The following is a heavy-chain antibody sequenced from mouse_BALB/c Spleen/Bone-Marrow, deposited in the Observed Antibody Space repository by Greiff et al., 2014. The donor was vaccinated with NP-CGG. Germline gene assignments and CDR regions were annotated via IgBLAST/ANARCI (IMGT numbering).Heavy chain of an antibody. Sequence: DVQLVESGAELVKPGASVKLSCTASGFNIKDTYMHWVKQRPEQGLEWIGRIDPANGNTKYDPKFQGKATITADTSSNTAYLQLSSLTSEDTAVYYCARYYYGSSYFDYWGQGTTLTASS. J-gene: IGHJ2*01. V-gene: IGHV14-3*02. CDR1: GFNIKDTY. D-gene: IGHD1-1*01. CDR3: ARYYYGSSYFDY. CDR2: IDPANGNT.